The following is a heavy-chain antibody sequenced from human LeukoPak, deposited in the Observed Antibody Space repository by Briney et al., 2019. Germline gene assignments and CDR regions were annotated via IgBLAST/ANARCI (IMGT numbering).Heavy chain of an antibody. CDR2: ISWSTATI. Sequence: PGMSLRLSCVGSGFKFDDYSMHWVRQVPGKGLEWVSGISWSTATIAYADSVKGRFTISRDNAKNSLYLPMNSSIPEDMALYYCAKGGSNGWYAGNWGQGTLVTVSS. J-gene: IGHJ4*02. CDR3: AKGGSNGWYAGN. CDR1: GFKFDDYS. D-gene: IGHD6-19*01. V-gene: IGHV3-9*03.